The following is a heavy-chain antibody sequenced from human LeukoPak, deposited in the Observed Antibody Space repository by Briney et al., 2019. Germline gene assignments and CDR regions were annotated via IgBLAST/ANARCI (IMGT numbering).Heavy chain of an antibody. D-gene: IGHD2-2*01. Sequence: SQTLSLTFAISGDSVSSNSVTWNWIRQSPSRGLEWRGRTYYRSTWYNDYAVSVRGRITVNPDTSKNQFSLHLNSVTPEDTAVYYCARRLTQYDCFDPWGQGILVTVSS. V-gene: IGHV6-1*01. CDR1: GDSVSSNSVT. J-gene: IGHJ5*02. CDR3: ARRLTQYDCFDP. CDR2: TYYRSTWYN.